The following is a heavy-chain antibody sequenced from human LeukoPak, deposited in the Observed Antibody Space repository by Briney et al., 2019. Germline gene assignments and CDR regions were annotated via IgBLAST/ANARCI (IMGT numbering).Heavy chain of an antibody. V-gene: IGHV4-4*07. Sequence: PSETLSLTCTVSGGSLSSYYWSWIRQPAGKGLEWIGRIYTSGSTNYNPSLKSRVTMSVDTSKNQFSLKLTSVTAADTAVYYCARSSVYRSSWLIDYWGQGTLVTVSS. D-gene: IGHD6-13*01. J-gene: IGHJ4*02. CDR2: IYTSGST. CDR3: ARSSVYRSSWLIDY. CDR1: GGSLSSYY.